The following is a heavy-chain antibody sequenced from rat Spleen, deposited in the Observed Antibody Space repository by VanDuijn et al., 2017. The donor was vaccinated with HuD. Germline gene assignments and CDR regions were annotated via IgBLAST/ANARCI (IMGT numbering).Heavy chain of an antibody. CDR1: GFIFSDYY. D-gene: IGHD1-1*01. J-gene: IGHJ2*01. V-gene: IGHV5-7*01. Sequence: EVQLVESGGGLVQPGRSLRLSCAASGFIFSDYYMAWVRQAPTKGLEWVATISYDGSSTYYRDAVKGRFTISRDNAENTLYLQMDSLKSEDAATYYCARQGGDYSGAWLFDHWGQGVMVTVSS. CDR3: ARQGGDYSGAWLFDH. CDR2: ISYDGSST.